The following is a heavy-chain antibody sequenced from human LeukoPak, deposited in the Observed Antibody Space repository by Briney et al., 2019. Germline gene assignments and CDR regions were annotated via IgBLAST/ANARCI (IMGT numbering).Heavy chain of an antibody. CDR3: ARATYSGYDWDFDY. J-gene: IGHJ4*02. V-gene: IGHV4-61*02. CDR2: IYTSGST. CDR1: GGSISSSSYY. Sequence: SETLSLTCTVSGGSISSSSYYWSWIRQPAGKGLEWIGRIYTSGSTNYNPSLKSRVTMSVDTSKNQFSLKLSSVTAADTAVYYCARATYSGYDWDFDYWGQGTLVTVSS. D-gene: IGHD5-12*01.